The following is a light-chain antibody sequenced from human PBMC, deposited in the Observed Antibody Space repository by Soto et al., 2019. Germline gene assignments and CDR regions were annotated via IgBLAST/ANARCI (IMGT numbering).Light chain of an antibody. V-gene: IGKV3-15*01. CDR3: QQYNNWPPIP. CDR2: GAS. CDR1: QSVSSN. J-gene: IGKJ5*01. Sequence: EGGRTKYPNTLSVSPGERATLSCRASQSVSSNLAWFQQKPGQAPRLLIYGASTRATGVPPRFSGSGSGTDFTLTITSLQSEDFAVYYCQQYNNWPPIPFGQGTRLEIK.